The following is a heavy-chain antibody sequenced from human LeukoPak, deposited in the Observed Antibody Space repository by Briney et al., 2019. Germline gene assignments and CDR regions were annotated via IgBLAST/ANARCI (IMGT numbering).Heavy chain of an antibody. CDR2: IYYTGRT. D-gene: IGHD3-10*01. Sequence: SETLSLTCTVSGGSISSYYWSWIRQPPGKGLEWIGYIYYTGRTLYNPSLESRVTISVDTSKTQISLKLTSVTAADTAVYYCARHMSVSYDAFDLWGRGTPVTVSS. J-gene: IGHJ3*01. CDR3: ARHMSVSYDAFDL. CDR1: GGSISSYY. V-gene: IGHV4-59*08.